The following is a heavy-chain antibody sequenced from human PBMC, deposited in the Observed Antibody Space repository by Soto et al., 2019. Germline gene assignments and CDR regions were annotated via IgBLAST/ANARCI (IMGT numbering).Heavy chain of an antibody. CDR3: ARVSFGDAAVTRGMDV. V-gene: IGHV4-30-2*01. J-gene: IGHJ6*02. CDR1: GGSISGGGYS. Sequence: QLQLQESGSGLVKPSQTLSLTCAVSGGSISGGGYSWSWIRQPPGKGLEWIGYIYHSGSTYYNPALKSQVTISVDRSKNHVSLKLSSVSAADTAVYYCARVSFGDAAVTRGMDVWGQGTTVTVSS. CDR2: IYHSGST. D-gene: IGHD3-16*01.